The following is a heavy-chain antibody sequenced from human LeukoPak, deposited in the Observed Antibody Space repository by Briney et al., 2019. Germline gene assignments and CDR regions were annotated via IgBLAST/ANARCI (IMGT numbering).Heavy chain of an antibody. CDR2: IYTSGST. J-gene: IGHJ6*03. D-gene: IGHD3-22*01. CDR3: ARVNRNDYDSSGYYSSSYYYYMDV. V-gene: IGHV4-4*07. Sequence: SETLSLTCTVSGGSISSYYWSWIRQPAGKGLEWIGRIYTSGSTNYNPSLKSRVTMSVDTSKNQFSLKLSSVTAADTAVYYCARVNRNDYDSSGYYSSSYYYYMDVWGKGTTVTVSS. CDR1: GGSISSYY.